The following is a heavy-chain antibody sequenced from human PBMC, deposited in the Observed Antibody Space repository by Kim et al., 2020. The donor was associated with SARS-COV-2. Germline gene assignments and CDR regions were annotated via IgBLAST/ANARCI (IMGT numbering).Heavy chain of an antibody. J-gene: IGHJ3*01. CDR1: GGIFSLFA. D-gene: IGHD1-7*01. CDR3: ARDGITGTSSPTDGFYV. Sequence: SVKVSCKASGGIFSLFAISWVRQAPGQGLEWMGGTIPIYGTTNYAQGSQGRVSITADESTSTAYMELSSLTSEATAMYFCARDGITGTSSPTDGFYVWG. V-gene: IGHV1-69*13. CDR2: TIPIYGTT.